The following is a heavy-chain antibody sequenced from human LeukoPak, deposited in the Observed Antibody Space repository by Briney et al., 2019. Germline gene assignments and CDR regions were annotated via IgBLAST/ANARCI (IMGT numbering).Heavy chain of an antibody. CDR1: GIAFRNYW. D-gene: IGHD6-13*01. J-gene: IGHJ4*02. V-gene: IGHV3-15*01. CDR3: TVRSSI. Sequence: GGSLRLSCVASGIAFRNYWMSWIRQAPGKGLEWVARIDYNAPVKGRFTISRDDSKNTLYLEMNSLKNEDTAMYYCTVRSSIWSQGTLVTVSS. CDR2: I.